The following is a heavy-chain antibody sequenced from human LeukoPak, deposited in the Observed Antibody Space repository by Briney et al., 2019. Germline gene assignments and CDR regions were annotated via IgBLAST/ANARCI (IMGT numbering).Heavy chain of an antibody. V-gene: IGHV1-46*01. CDR3: ARRNLPGTTFGYYYYGMDV. CDR2: INPSGGST. D-gene: IGHD1-7*01. J-gene: IGHJ6*02. CDR1: GYTFTSYY. Sequence: ASVKVSCKASGYTFTSYYMHWVRQAPGQGLEWMGIINPSGGSTSYAQKFQGRVTITADESTSTAYMELSSLRSEDTAVYYCARRNLPGTTFGYYYYGMDVWGQGTTVTVSS.